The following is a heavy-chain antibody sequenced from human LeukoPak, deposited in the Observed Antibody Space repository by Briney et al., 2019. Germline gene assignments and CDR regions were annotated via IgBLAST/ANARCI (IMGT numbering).Heavy chain of an antibody. CDR3: ASVKVGDNWFDP. CDR1: GGSISSSNW. V-gene: IGHV4-4*02. Sequence: SETLSLTCAVSGGSISSSNWWSWVRQPPGKGLEWIGEIYHGGSTNYNPSLKSRVTISVDKSKNQFSLKLSSVTAADTAVYYCASVKVGDNWFDPWGQGTLVTVSS. D-gene: IGHD1-26*01. J-gene: IGHJ5*02. CDR2: IYHGGST.